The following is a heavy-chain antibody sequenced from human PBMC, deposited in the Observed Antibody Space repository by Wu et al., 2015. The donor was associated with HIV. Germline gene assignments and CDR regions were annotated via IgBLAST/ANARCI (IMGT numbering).Heavy chain of an antibody. V-gene: IGHV1-69*11. D-gene: IGHD2-2*01. Sequence: QVQLVQSGAEVKKPGSSVKVSCKASGDTFSRSGISWMRQAPGKGFEWMGRIIPNHGGANYAEKFEGRVTITADEATNTAYMDLSRLRSEDTAVYYCARRSTPNRYCSSTSCYLLNAFDIWGQGTMVTVSS. CDR3: ARRSTPNRYCSSTSCYLLNAFDI. J-gene: IGHJ3*02. CDR2: IIPNHGGA. CDR1: GDTFSRSG.